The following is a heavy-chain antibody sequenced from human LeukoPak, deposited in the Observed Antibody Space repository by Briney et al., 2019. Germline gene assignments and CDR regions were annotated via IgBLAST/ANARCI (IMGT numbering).Heavy chain of an antibody. CDR3: ARDGVVPAANY. Sequence: SETLSLTCTVSGGSISSGGYYWSWIRQPPGKGLEWIGYIYHSGSTYYNPSLKSRVTISVDRSKNQFSLKLSSVTAADTAVYYCARDGVVPAANYWGQGTLVTVSS. V-gene: IGHV4-30-2*01. CDR2: IYHSGST. D-gene: IGHD2-2*01. CDR1: GGSISSGGYY. J-gene: IGHJ4*02.